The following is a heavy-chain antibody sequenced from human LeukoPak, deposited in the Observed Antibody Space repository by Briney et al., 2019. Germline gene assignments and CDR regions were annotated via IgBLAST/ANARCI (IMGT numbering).Heavy chain of an antibody. D-gene: IGHD3-3*01. CDR1: GYSINSGYY. Sequence: SETLSLTCTVSGYSINSGYYWGWIRQPPGKGLEWIGSISHSGSTYYNAPLKSRVRISVDTSKNQFSLKLSSVTAADTAVYYCARDLGDYWSGFRSYFFDYWGQGTLVTVFS. CDR2: ISHSGST. CDR3: ARDLGDYWSGFRSYFFDY. V-gene: IGHV4-38-2*02. J-gene: IGHJ4*02.